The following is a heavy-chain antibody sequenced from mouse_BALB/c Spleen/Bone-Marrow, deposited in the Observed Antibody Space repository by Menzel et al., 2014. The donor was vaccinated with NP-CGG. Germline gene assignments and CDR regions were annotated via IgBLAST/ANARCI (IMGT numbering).Heavy chain of an antibody. CDR2: ISIYSGNT. CDR3: ARGFLGYFDY. Sequence: VQMQQSGPELVWPGASAKISCKGSGYTFTDNPMHWVKQSHARSLEWIGVISIYSGNTNYTQNFKGKAKMTVDKSSSTVYMELARLTSEDSAIYHCARGFLGYFDYWGQSTTLTVSS. CDR1: GYTFTDNP. V-gene: IGHV1S137*01. J-gene: IGHJ2*01.